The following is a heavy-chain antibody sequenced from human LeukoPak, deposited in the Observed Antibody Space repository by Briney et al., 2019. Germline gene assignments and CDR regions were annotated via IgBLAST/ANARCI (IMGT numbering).Heavy chain of an antibody. J-gene: IGHJ4*02. D-gene: IGHD3-22*01. V-gene: IGHV4-39*01. CDR2: IYYSGNT. Sequence: SQTLSLTCTVAGGSISSSNSYWGWIRQPPGKGLEWIGSIYYSGNTYYNASLKSQVSISIDTSKNQFSLRLTSVTAADTAVYYCARFGPDDSSGYQNYFDYWGQGTLVTVSS. CDR3: ARFGPDDSSGYQNYFDY. CDR1: GGSISSSNSY.